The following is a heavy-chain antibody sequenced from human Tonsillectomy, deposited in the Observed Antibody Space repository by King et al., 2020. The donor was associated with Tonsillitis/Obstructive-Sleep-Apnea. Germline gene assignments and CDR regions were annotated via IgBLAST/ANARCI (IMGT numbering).Heavy chain of an antibody. Sequence: QLVQSGAEVEEPGGSVKVSCKASGYSFTSYGITWVRQAPGQGLEWMGWISDSNGDKNYAQKLQGRVTLTTESSTSTAYMELWSLLSDDTAVYYCARGGLSKGFDPWGQGTLVTVSS. D-gene: IGHD2/OR15-2a*01. CDR2: ISDSNGDK. CDR1: GYSFTSYG. J-gene: IGHJ5*02. V-gene: IGHV1-18*01. CDR3: ARGGLSKGFDP.